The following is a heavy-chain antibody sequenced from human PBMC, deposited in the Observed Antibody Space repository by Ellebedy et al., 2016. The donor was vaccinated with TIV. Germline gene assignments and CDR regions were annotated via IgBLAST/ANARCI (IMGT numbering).Heavy chain of an antibody. CDR3: AKDSRGSL. J-gene: IGHJ4*02. D-gene: IGHD6-19*01. Sequence: GGSLRLSXAASGFTFSDYYMSWIRQAPGKGLEWVAVISYDGSNKYYADSVKGRFTISRDNSKNTLYLQMNSLRAEDTAVYYCAKDSRGSLWGQGTLVTVSS. CDR2: ISYDGSNK. CDR1: GFTFSDYY. V-gene: IGHV3-30*18.